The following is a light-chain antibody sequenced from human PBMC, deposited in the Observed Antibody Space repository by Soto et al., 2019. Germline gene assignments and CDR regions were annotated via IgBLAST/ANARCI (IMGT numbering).Light chain of an antibody. Sequence: DIQMTQSPSTLSGSVGDRVTITSRASQTISSWLAWYQQKPGKAPKLLIYKASTLKSGVPSRFSGSGSGTEFTLTISSLQPDDFAAYYCQQYNSYSQWTFGQGTKVDIK. V-gene: IGKV1-5*03. CDR3: QQYNSYSQWT. CDR1: QTISSW. CDR2: KAS. J-gene: IGKJ1*01.